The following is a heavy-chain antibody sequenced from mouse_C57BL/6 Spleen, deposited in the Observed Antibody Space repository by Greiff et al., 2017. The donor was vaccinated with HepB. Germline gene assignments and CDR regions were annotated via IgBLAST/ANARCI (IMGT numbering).Heavy chain of an antibody. D-gene: IGHD2-4*01. V-gene: IGHV1-81*01. CDR2: IYPRSGNT. CDR3: ARSDDYDDGGYFDY. Sequence: VKLVESGAELARPGASVKLSCKASGYTFTSYGISWVKQRTGQGLEWIGEIYPRSGNTYYNEKFKGKATLTADKSSSTAYMELRSLTSEDSAVYFCARSDDYDDGGYFDYWGQGTTLTVSS. J-gene: IGHJ2*01. CDR1: GYTFTSYG.